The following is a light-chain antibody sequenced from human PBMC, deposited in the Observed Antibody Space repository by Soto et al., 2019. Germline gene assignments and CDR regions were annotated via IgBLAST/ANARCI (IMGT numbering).Light chain of an antibody. Sequence: DIVMTNSPGPLSSSPGQLATLSCRASQSVTASFAWNQQKPGQDPRLLIYGVCTRATGIPARFRGRESGTEFTLTISSLQSEDFAVYYCQQYHDWPFTFGPGTKVDIE. CDR3: QQYHDWPFT. J-gene: IGKJ3*01. V-gene: IGKV3-15*01. CDR1: QSVTAS. CDR2: GVC.